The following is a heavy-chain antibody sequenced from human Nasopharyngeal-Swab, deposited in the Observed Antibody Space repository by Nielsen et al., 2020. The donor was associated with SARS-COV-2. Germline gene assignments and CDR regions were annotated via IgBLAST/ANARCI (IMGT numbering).Heavy chain of an antibody. CDR3: AKATNARYDFWSGSFDY. D-gene: IGHD3-3*01. Sequence: SLKISCAASGFTFDDYGMHWVRQAPGKGLEWVSGISWDGLTIGYADSVKGRFTISRDNAKNSLYLQMNSLRVEDMAFYYCAKATNARYDFWSGSFDYWGRGTLVTVSS. CDR2: ISWDGLTI. CDR1: GFTFDDYG. V-gene: IGHV3-9*03. J-gene: IGHJ4*02.